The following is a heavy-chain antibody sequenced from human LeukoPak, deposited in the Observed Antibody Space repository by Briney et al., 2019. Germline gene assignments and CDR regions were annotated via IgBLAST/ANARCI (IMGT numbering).Heavy chain of an antibody. J-gene: IGHJ4*02. D-gene: IGHD6-19*01. CDR2: ISRSSTYI. V-gene: IGHV3-21*01. CDR3: ARENMAVAGLIDF. Sequence: GGSLRLSCAASGSSFSTYSMNWVRQAPGKGLEWVSSISRSSTYIYYADSVKGRFTISRDNAKNSLFLQLNSLRAEDTAVYYCARENMAVAGLIDFWGQGTLVTVSS. CDR1: GSSFSTYS.